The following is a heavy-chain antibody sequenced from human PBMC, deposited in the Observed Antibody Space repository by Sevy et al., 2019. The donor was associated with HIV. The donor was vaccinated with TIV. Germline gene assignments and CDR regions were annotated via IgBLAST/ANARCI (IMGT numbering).Heavy chain of an antibody. CDR1: GFTFSSYS. D-gene: IGHD6-13*01. CDR3: ARVKQPGIAAAGTFPYFDY. V-gene: IGHV3-21*01. CDR2: ISSSSSYI. J-gene: IGHJ4*02. Sequence: GGSLRLSCAASGFTFSSYSMNWVRQAPGKGLEWVSSISSSSSYIYYADSVKGRFTISRDNAKNSLYLQMNSLGAEDTAVYYCARVKQPGIAAAGTFPYFDYWGQGTLVTVSS.